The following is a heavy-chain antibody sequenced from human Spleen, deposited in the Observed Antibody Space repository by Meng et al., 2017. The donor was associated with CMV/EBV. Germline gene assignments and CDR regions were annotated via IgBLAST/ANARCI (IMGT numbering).Heavy chain of an antibody. CDR3: AKDDDSAGYYFAYY. CDR2: VRKDGSKK. CDR1: GFTFSRYG. D-gene: IGHD3-22*01. V-gene: IGHV3-30*02. Sequence: GESLKISCVESGFTFSRYGMHWVRQAPSKGLEWVAFVRKDGSKKYYADSVKGRFTISRDNSKNTLFLQMNSQRSEDTAVYYCAKDDDSAGYYFAYYWGLGTLVTVSS. J-gene: IGHJ4*02.